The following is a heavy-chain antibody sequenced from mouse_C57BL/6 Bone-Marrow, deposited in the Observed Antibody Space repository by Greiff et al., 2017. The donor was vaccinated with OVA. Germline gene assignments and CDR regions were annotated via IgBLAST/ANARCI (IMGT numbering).Heavy chain of an antibody. CDR2: IDPENGDT. Sequence: EVKLMESGAELVRPGASVKLSCTASGFNIKDDYMHWVKQRPEQGLEWIGWIDPENGDTEYASKFQGKATITADTSSNTAYLQLSSLTSEDTAVYYCTTEGLHWGQGTTLTVSS. CDR3: TTEGLH. V-gene: IGHV14-4*01. J-gene: IGHJ2*01. D-gene: IGHD3-1*01. CDR1: GFNIKDDY.